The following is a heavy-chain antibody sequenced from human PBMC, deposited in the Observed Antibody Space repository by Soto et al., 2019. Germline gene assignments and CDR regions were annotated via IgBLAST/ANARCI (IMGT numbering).Heavy chain of an antibody. CDR1: GFTFSSYS. D-gene: IGHD2-2*01. V-gene: IGHV3-21*01. CDR3: ASREVVPAAMDY. CDR2: ISSSSSYI. J-gene: IGHJ4*02. Sequence: LSLPCAASGFTFSSYSMNWVRQAPGKGLEWVSSISSSSSYIYYADSVKGRFTISRDNAKNSLYLQMNSLRAEDTAVYYCASREVVPAAMDYWGQGTLVTVSS.